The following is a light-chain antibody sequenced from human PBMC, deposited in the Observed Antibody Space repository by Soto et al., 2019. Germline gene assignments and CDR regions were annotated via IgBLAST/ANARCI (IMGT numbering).Light chain of an antibody. CDR3: QHYGSSPRK. CDR2: GAS. Sequence: EIVLTQSPGTLSLSPGERATLSCRASQSVSSSYLAWYQQKPGQAPRLLIYGASTRATGIRDRFSGSGSGTDFPLTISRLEPEDLAVYYCQHYGSSPRKFGQVTKVEIK. V-gene: IGKV3-20*01. J-gene: IGKJ1*01. CDR1: QSVSSSY.